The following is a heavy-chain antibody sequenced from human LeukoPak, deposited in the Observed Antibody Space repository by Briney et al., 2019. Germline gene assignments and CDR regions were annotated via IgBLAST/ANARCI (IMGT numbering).Heavy chain of an antibody. Sequence: GESLKISCKASGYSFTNYWIGWVRQMPGKGLECMGIIYPGDSDTRYSPSFQGQVTISADKSISTAYLHWSSLKASDTAMYYCAVHYDSSGTDYWGQGTLVTVSS. CDR3: AVHYDSSGTDY. CDR1: GYSFTNYW. CDR2: IYPGDSDT. V-gene: IGHV5-51*01. D-gene: IGHD3-22*01. J-gene: IGHJ4*02.